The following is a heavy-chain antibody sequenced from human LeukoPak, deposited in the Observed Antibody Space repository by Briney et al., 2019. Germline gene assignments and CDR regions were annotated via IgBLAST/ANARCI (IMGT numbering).Heavy chain of an antibody. Sequence: GGSLRLSCAASGFTFSSYSMNRVRQAPGKGLEWVSSISSSSSYIYYVDSVKGRFTISRDNAKNSLYLQMHSLRAEDTAVYYTAREYCASTSCYYYYYGMEGWGPGTTVTVSS. CDR2: ISSSSSYI. D-gene: IGHD2-2*01. V-gene: IGHV3-21*01. J-gene: IGHJ6*02. CDR3: AREYCASTSCYYYYYGMEG. CDR1: GFTFSSYS.